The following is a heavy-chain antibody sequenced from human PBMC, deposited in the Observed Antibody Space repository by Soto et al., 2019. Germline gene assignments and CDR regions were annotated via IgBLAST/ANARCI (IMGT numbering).Heavy chain of an antibody. Sequence: QVQLQESGPGLVKPSGTLSLTCAVSGGSISNNTWWSWVRQPPGKGLEWIGEIYHSGSTNYNPSLKSRVSISVDKSKNQFSLRLSSVTAADTAVYYCARDPGAVAGTSLFSWGQGTLVTVSS. CDR1: GGSISNNTW. CDR3: ARDPGAVAGTSLFS. V-gene: IGHV4-4*02. CDR2: IYHSGST. D-gene: IGHD6-19*01. J-gene: IGHJ4*02.